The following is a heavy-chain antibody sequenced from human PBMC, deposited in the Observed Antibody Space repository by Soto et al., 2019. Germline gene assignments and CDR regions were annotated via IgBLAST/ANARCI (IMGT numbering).Heavy chain of an antibody. V-gene: IGHV3-30-3*01. J-gene: IGHJ4*02. CDR2: ISYDGSNK. Sequence: QVQLVESGGGVVQPGRSLRLSCAASGFTFSSYAMHWVRQAPGKGLEWVAVISYDGSNKYYADSVKGRFTISRDNSKNTLYLQMNSLRAKDTAVYYCARDRIRAAAGYFDYWCQGTLVTVSS. CDR3: ARDRIRAAAGYFDY. CDR1: GFTFSSYA. D-gene: IGHD6-13*01.